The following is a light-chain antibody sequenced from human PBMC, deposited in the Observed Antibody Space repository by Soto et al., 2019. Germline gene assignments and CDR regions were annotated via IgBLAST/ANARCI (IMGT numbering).Light chain of an antibody. CDR2: KDS. Sequence: SYELTQPPSVSVPPGQTARITCSGDALPKQYAYWYQQKPGQAPVLVIYKDSERPSGIPERFSGSSSGTTVTLTISGVQAEDEADYYCQSADSSGTYPVVFGGGTKVTVL. CDR1: ALPKQY. CDR3: QSADSSGTYPVV. V-gene: IGLV3-25*02. J-gene: IGLJ2*01.